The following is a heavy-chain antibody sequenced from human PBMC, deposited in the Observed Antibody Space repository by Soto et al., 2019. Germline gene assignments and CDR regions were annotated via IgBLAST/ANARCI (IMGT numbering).Heavy chain of an antibody. V-gene: IGHV3-21*01. J-gene: IGHJ4*02. D-gene: IGHD3-3*01. CDR3: ASSIGRFLEWLGY. Sequence: EVQLVESGGGLVKPGGSLRLSCAASGFTFGSYSMNWVRQAPGKGLEWVSSISSSSSYIYYADSVKGRFTISRDNAKNSLYLQMNSLRAEDTAVYYCASSIGRFLEWLGYWGQGTLVTVSS. CDR1: GFTFGSYS. CDR2: ISSSSSYI.